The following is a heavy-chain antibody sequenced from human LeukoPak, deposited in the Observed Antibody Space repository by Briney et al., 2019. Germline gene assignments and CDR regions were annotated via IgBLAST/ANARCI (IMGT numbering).Heavy chain of an antibody. D-gene: IGHD2/OR15-2a*01. V-gene: IGHV4-39*07. CDR1: GGSISSSSYY. CDR2: IYYSGST. CDR3: ARDPRDSTSFDY. Sequence: PSETPSLTCTVSGGSISSSSYYWGWIRQPPGKGLEWIGSIYYSGSTYYNPSLKSRVTISVDTSKNHFSLKLSSVTAADTAVYYCARDPRDSTSFDYWGQGTLVTVSS. J-gene: IGHJ4*02.